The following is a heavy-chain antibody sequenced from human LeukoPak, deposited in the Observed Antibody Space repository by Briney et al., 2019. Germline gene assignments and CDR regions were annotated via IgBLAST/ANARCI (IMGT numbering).Heavy chain of an antibody. J-gene: IGHJ1*01. Sequence: GGSLRPSCAASGFAFTTYWMHWVRQDPGKGLVWVSGINTDGSGTNYADSVKGRFTISRDNAKNTVYLQMNSLRVEDTAVYYCARGSGNQHFHHWGQGTLVTVSS. CDR3: ARGSGNQHFHH. D-gene: IGHD2-2*01. CDR1: GFAFTTYW. V-gene: IGHV3-74*01. CDR2: INTDGSGT.